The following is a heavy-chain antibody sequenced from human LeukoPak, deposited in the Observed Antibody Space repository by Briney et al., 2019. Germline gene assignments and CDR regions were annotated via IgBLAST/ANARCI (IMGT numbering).Heavy chain of an antibody. D-gene: IGHD6-25*01. Sequence: ASVKVSCKASGYTFTSYDINWGRQATGQGLEWMGWMNPNSGNTGYAQKFQGRVTMTRNTSISTAYMELSSLRSEDTAVYYCARGNSGLRRTYYMDVWGKGTTVTVSS. CDR3: ARGNSGLRRTYYMDV. J-gene: IGHJ6*03. CDR2: MNPNSGNT. CDR1: GYTFTSYD. V-gene: IGHV1-8*01.